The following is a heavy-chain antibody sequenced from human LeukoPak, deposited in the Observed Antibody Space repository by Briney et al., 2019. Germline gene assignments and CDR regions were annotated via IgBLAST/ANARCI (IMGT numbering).Heavy chain of an antibody. Sequence: GGSLRLSCAASGFTFSSYGMHWVRQAPGKGLEWVAFIRYDGSNKYYADSVKGRFTISRDNSKNTLYLQMNSLRAEDTAVYYCAKVSDILTGYYGAFDYWGQGTLVTVSS. D-gene: IGHD3-9*01. V-gene: IGHV3-30*02. J-gene: IGHJ4*02. CDR1: GFTFSSYG. CDR2: IRYDGSNK. CDR3: AKVSDILTGYYGAFDY.